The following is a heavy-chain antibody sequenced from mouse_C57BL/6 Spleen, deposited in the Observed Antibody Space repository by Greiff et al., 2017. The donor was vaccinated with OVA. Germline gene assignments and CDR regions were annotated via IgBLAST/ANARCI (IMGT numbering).Heavy chain of an antibody. J-gene: IGHJ2*01. V-gene: IGHV1-54*01. CDR2: INPGSGGT. CDR3: ARLGRGFDY. Sequence: VQLQQSGAELVRPGTSVKVSCKASGYAFTNYLIEWVKQRPGQGLEWIGVINPGSGGTNYNQKFKGKATLTADKSSSTAYMQLSSLTSEDSAVYFCARLGRGFDYWGKGTTLTVSS. CDR1: GYAFTNYL. D-gene: IGHD4-1*01.